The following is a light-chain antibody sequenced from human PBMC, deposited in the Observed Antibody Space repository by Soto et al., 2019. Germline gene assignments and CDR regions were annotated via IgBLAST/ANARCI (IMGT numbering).Light chain of an antibody. V-gene: IGKV1-5*03. CDR2: KAS. CDR1: QSISSW. CDR3: QQYNSYPWT. Sequence: DIQMTQSPSTLSASVGDRVTITCRASQSISSWLAWYQQKPGKVPKLLIYKASSLESGVPSRFSGSGSGPEFTLTISSLQPDDFATYYCQQYNSYPWTFGQGTKVEIK. J-gene: IGKJ1*01.